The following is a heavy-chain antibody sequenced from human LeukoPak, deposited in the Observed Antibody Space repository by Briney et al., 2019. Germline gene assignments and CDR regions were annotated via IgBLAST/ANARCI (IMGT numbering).Heavy chain of an antibody. J-gene: IGHJ6*02. CDR2: ISSSGSTI. Sequence: GGSLRLSCAASGFTFSDYYMSWIRQAPGKGLEWVSYISSSGSTIYYADSVKGRFTISRDNSKNTLYLQMNSLRAEDTAVYYCAKNIGSGSYYKLYGMDVWGQGTTVTVSS. CDR3: AKNIGSGSYYKLYGMDV. V-gene: IGHV3-11*01. D-gene: IGHD3-10*01. CDR1: GFTFSDYY.